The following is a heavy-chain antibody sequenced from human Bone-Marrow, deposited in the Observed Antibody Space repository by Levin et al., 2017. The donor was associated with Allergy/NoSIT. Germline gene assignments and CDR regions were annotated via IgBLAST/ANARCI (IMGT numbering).Heavy chain of an antibody. CDR1: GFTFSLYS. Sequence: PGESLKISCTVSGFTFSLYSMNWVRQAPGKGLEWVSSISSSGTDMYYVDSVKGRFTISRDNAKNSLTLQMNSLRAEDTAVYYCARGLEYSGLPWGQGTLVTVSS. J-gene: IGHJ5*02. V-gene: IGHV3-21*01. CDR3: ARGLEYSGLP. CDR2: ISSSGTDM. D-gene: IGHD5-12*01.